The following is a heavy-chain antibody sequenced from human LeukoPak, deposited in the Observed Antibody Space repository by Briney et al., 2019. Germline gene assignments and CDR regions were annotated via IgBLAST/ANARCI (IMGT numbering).Heavy chain of an antibody. V-gene: IGHV1-24*01. CDR2: FHPEDGET. J-gene: IGHJ5*02. D-gene: IGHD1-26*01. CDR1: GYTLTELS. CDR3: ATAKGGYGRWFDP. Sequence: GASVKVSCKVSGYTLTELSMHWVRQAPGKGLGWMGGFHPEDGETIYAQKFQGRVTMTEDTSTDTAYMELSSLRSEDTAVYYCATAKGGYGRWFDPWGQGTLVTVSS.